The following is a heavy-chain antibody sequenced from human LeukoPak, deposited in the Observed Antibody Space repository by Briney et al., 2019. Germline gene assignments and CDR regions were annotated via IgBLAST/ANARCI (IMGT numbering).Heavy chain of an antibody. D-gene: IGHD1-1*01. CDR3: ARGGGDNEGYFQH. Sequence: GASVKVSCTASGGTFSSYAISWVRQAPGQGLEWMGGIIPIFGTANYAQKFQGRVTITADESTSTAYMELSSLRSEDTAVYYCARGGGDNEGYFQHWGQGTLVTVSS. CDR1: GGTFSSYA. J-gene: IGHJ1*01. V-gene: IGHV1-69*13. CDR2: IIPIFGTA.